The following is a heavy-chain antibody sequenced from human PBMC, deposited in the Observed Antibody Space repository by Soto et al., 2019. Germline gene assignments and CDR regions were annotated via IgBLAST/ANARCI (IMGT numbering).Heavy chain of an antibody. CDR2: IGLSGDTI. CDR3: ARESFSASPNFFDY. Sequence: AGGSLRLSCAVSGFSFTNYEMNWVRQAPGKGLEWIAYIGLSGDTIYYADSVKGRFTISRDHAKNSLELQMNSLRADDTALYYCARESFSASPNFFDYWGRGTQGTVS. D-gene: IGHD3-16*01. V-gene: IGHV3-48*03. CDR1: GFSFTNYE. J-gene: IGHJ4*02.